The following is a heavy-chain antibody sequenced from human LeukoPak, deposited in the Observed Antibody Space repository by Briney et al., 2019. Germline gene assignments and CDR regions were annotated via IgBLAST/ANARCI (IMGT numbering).Heavy chain of an antibody. CDR3: ARVRLDPQNWFDP. D-gene: IGHD6-25*01. J-gene: IGHJ5*02. Sequence: PGGSLRLSWAASGFTFSSYWMSWVRQAPGKGLEWVANIKKDGSVKYYVDSVKGRFTISRDNAKNSLYLQMNSLRAEDTAVYYCARVRLDPQNWFDPWGQGTLVTVSS. V-gene: IGHV3-7*01. CDR2: IKKDGSVK. CDR1: GFTFSSYW.